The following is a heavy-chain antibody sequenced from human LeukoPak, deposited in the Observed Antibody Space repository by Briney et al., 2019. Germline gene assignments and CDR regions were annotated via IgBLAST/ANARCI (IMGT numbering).Heavy chain of an antibody. D-gene: IGHD1-1*01. CDR1: GFTFRSYS. J-gene: IGHJ6*03. V-gene: IGHV3-48*01. CDR3: ARDQGTGLSINFYMDV. Sequence: GGSLRLSCAASGFTFRSYSPNWVRQAPGKGLEWLSYISATGNTKYYADSVNGRFTTSRDNARNSVDLQMHSLRAEDTAVYYCARDQGTGLSINFYMDVWGKGTTVTVTS. CDR2: ISATGNTK.